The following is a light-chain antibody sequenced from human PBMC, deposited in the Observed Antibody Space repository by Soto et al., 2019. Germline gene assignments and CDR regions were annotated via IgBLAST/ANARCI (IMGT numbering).Light chain of an antibody. J-gene: IGKJ1*01. Sequence: EIVLTQSPGTLSLSPGERATLSCRASQSVSSSYLAWYQQKPDQAPRLLIYGASSRATGIPDRFSGSGSGKDFTLTISRLEPEDFAVYYCQQYGSSPWTFGQGTKVDIK. V-gene: IGKV3-20*01. CDR1: QSVSSSY. CDR3: QQYGSSPWT. CDR2: GAS.